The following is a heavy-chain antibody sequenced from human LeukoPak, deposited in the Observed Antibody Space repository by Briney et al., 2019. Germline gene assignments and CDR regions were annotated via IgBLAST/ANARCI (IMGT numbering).Heavy chain of an antibody. J-gene: IGHJ4*02. Sequence: GGFLRLSCAASGFTFNSYAMSWVRQAPGKGLEWVSSISDSDGSTYYADSVKGRFTISRDNSKNTLYLQMNSLRAEDTAVYYCAREQGMVRGVKDYWGQGTLVTVSS. CDR2: ISDSDGST. CDR1: GFTFNSYA. V-gene: IGHV3-23*01. D-gene: IGHD3-10*01. CDR3: AREQGMVRGVKDY.